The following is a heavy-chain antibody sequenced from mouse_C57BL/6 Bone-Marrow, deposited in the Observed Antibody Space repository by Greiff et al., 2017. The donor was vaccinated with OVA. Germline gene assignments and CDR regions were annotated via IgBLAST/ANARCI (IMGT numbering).Heavy chain of an antibody. J-gene: IGHJ4*01. Sequence: EVKVVESGGGLVKPGGSLKLSCAASGFTFSDYGMHWVRQAPEKGLEWVAYISSGSSTIYYADTVKGRFTISRDNAKNTLFLQMTSLRSEDTAMYYCARPITTVVATGDMDYWGQGTSVTVSS. V-gene: IGHV5-17*01. CDR3: ARPITTVVATGDMDY. CDR2: ISSGSSTI. D-gene: IGHD1-1*01. CDR1: GFTFSDYG.